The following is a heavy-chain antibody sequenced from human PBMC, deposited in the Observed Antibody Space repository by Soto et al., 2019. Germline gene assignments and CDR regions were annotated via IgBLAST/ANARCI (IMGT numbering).Heavy chain of an antibody. CDR2: INPFDGSR. D-gene: IGHD3-10*01. Sequence: ASVKVSCKASGGTFSTYTITWVRQAPGQGLEWMGWINPFDGSRMFAQSFQGRVTFTRDTSTSTVYMELSGLRSDDTAVYYCSRVDPGETSPFDHWGQGTLVTV. J-gene: IGHJ4*02. CDR1: GGTFSTYT. V-gene: IGHV1-46*03. CDR3: SRVDPGETSPFDH.